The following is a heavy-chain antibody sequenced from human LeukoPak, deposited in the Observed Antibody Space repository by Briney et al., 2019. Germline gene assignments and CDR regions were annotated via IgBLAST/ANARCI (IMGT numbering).Heavy chain of an antibody. CDR2: ISGSSTTI. V-gene: IGHV3-48*02. Sequence: PGGSLRLSCAASGFTFSDYGMNWVRQAPGKGLEWVSYISGSSTTIKYPDSVKGRFTISRDNAKNSLYLQMNSLRDEDTAVYYCARSDAAYSDFWGQGTLVTVS. J-gene: IGHJ4*02. CDR3: ARSDAAYSDF. CDR1: GFTFSDYG. D-gene: IGHD2-15*01.